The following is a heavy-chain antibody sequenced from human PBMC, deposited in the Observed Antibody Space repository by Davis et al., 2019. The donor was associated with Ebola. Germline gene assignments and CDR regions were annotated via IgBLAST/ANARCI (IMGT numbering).Heavy chain of an antibody. CDR2: MNPNSGNT. D-gene: IGHD6-19*01. CDR3: ARGLDSSGWEEGGYFDY. J-gene: IGHJ4*02. CDR1: GYTFTSYD. V-gene: IGHV1-8*01. Sequence: ASVKDTCKASGYTFTSYDINWVRQAAGQGLEWMGWMNPNSGNTGYAQKFQGRVTMTRNTSISTAYMELSSLRDEDTAVYYCARGLDSSGWEEGGYFDYWGQGTLFTVSS.